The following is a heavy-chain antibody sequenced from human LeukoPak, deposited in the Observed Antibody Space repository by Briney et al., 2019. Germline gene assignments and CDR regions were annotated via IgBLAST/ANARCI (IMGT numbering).Heavy chain of an antibody. CDR3: AKGWHYYGSVL. CDR2: ISGRGDST. Sequence: GESLRHSCAAAEFTFSIHPMSWVRQAPGKGLEWVSAISGRGDSTYYADSVKGRFTISRDNSKNTLYLQMNSLRAEDAAVYYCAKGWHYYGSVLWGQGALVTVSS. J-gene: IGHJ4*02. CDR1: EFTFSIHP. V-gene: IGHV3-23*01. D-gene: IGHD3-10*01.